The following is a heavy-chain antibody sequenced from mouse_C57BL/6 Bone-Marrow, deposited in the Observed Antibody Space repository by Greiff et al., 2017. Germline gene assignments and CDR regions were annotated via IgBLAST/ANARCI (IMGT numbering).Heavy chain of an antibody. CDR1: GFNIKDDY. CDR3: TNDYDWYFDV. V-gene: IGHV14-4*01. J-gene: IGHJ1*03. D-gene: IGHD2-4*01. Sequence: VQLQQSGAELVRPGASVKLSCTASGFNIKDDYMHWVKQRPEQGLEWIGWIDPENGDTEYASKFQGKATITAATSSNTAYLQLSSLTSEDTAVYYCTNDYDWYFDVWGTGTTVTVSS. CDR2: IDPENGDT.